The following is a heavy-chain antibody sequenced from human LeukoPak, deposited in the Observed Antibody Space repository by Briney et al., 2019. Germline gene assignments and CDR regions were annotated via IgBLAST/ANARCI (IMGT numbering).Heavy chain of an antibody. CDR1: GSGFTFGNFA. CDR3: ARDRCSGGSCYSEWYFDL. V-gene: IGHV3-33*08. Sequence: QPGGSLRLSCEASGSGFTFGNFAFSWVRQAPGKRLEWVAVIWNDGGNKDYADSVKGRFTISRDNSKNTLYLQMNSLRAEDTAVYYCARDRCSGGSCYSEWYFDLWGRGTLVTVSS. J-gene: IGHJ2*01. CDR2: IWNDGGNK. D-gene: IGHD2-15*01.